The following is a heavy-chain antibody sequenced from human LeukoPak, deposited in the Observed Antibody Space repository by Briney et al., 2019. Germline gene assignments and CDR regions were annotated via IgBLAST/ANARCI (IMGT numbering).Heavy chain of an antibody. J-gene: IGHJ6*04. CDR2: VYFSGST. CDR3: ARGYGRQTNSGMDV. CDR1: GGSIYGFY. D-gene: IGHD5-18*01. Sequence: SETLSLTCTVSGGSIYGFYWSWIRQFPEKGLEWIGYVYFSGSTNYNPSLGSRVTISIDTSKNQFSLKLSSVTAADTAVYYCARGYGRQTNSGMDVWGKGSTVTVSA. V-gene: IGHV4-59*01.